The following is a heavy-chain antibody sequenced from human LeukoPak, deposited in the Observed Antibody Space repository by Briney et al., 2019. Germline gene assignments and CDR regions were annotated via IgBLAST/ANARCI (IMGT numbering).Heavy chain of an antibody. V-gene: IGHV5-51*01. CDR2: IYPGGSDT. Sequence: GESLKISCKGSGYSFTNYWIGWVRQMPGKGLEWMGIIYPGGSDTRYSPSFQGQVTISADKSINTAYLQWSSLKALDTAMYYCARVVADNWFDPWGQGTLVTVSS. CDR1: GYSFTNYW. CDR3: ARVVADNWFDP. J-gene: IGHJ5*02. D-gene: IGHD2-15*01.